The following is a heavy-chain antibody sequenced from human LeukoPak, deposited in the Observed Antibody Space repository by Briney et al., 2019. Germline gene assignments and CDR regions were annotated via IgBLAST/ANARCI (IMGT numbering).Heavy chain of an antibody. CDR2: ISSSSTTI. V-gene: IGHV3-48*04. CDR3: ARDDSSGYFFDS. J-gene: IGHJ4*02. D-gene: IGHD3-22*01. Sequence: GGSLRLSCAASGFTVNSNYMSWVRQAPGKGLEWVSYISSSSTTIYYADSVKGRFTISRDNAKNSLYLQMNSLRVEDTAVYYCARDDSSGYFFDSWGQETLVTVSS. CDR1: GFTVNSNY.